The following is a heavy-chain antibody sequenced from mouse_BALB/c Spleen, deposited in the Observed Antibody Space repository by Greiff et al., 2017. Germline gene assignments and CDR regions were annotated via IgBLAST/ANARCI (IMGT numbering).Heavy chain of an antibody. J-gene: IGHJ2*01. Sequence: EVQLVESGGDLVKPGGSLKLSCAASGFTFSSYGMSWVRQTPDKRLEWVATISSGGSYTYYPDSVKGRFTISRDNAKNTLYLQMSSLKSEDTAMYYCASIGSTMTYFDYWGQGTTLTVSS. CDR1: GFTFSSYG. CDR3: ASIGSTMTYFDY. CDR2: ISSGGSYT. V-gene: IGHV5-6*01. D-gene: IGHD2-4*01.